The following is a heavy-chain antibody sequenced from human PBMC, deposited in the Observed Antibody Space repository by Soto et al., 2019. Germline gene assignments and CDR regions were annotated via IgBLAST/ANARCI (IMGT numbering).Heavy chain of an antibody. D-gene: IGHD6-19*01. CDR1: GFTFSSYW. V-gene: IGHV3-74*01. J-gene: IGHJ4*02. CDR3: VRGWSDY. Sequence: WGSLRLSCAASGFTFSSYWMHWVRQAPGKGLVWVSRINSDGSDIGYADSVKGRFTISRDNAKNTLYLQMNSLRAEDTAVYYCVRGWSDYWGQATLVTVSS. CDR2: INSDGSDI.